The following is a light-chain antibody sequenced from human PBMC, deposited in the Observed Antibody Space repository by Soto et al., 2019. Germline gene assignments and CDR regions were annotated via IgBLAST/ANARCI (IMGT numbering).Light chain of an antibody. J-gene: IGLJ1*01. CDR3: CSYAGSSTPYV. Sequence: QSALTQPASVSGSPGQSITISCTGTSSDVGRYNLVSWYQQHPGRAPKLMIYEVTERPSGVSIRFSGSKSGSTASLTISGLQAEDEADYYCCSYAGSSTPYVFGTGTKVTVL. CDR1: SSDVGRYNL. V-gene: IGLV2-23*02. CDR2: EVT.